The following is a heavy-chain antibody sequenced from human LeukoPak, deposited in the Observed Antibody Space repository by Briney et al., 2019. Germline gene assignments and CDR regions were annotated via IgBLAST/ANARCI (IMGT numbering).Heavy chain of an antibody. CDR2: IYSGGST. CDR3: ARDPFYSSSQGGMDV. Sequence: GGSLRLSCAASGFTVSSNYMSWVRQAPGKGLEWVSVIYSGGSTYYADSVKGRFTISRDNSKNTLYLQMNSLRAEDTAVYYCARDPFYSSSQGGMDVWCQGTTVTVSS. J-gene: IGHJ6*02. V-gene: IGHV3-53*01. CDR1: GFTVSSNY. D-gene: IGHD6-6*01.